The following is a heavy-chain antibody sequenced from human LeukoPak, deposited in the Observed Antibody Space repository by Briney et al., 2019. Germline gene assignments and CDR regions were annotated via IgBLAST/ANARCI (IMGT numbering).Heavy chain of an antibody. D-gene: IGHD5-12*01. J-gene: IGHJ2*01. CDR1: GGSISSYF. Sequence: SETLSLTCTVSGGSISSYFWSWLRQPPGKRLEWIGYISYSGSTDYNPSLKSRVTLSADTSKNRLSLKLSSVTAADTAVYYCARKSSRGGFNGYDFWYFDLWGRGTLVTVSS. CDR2: ISYSGST. V-gene: IGHV4-59*08. CDR3: ARKSSRGGFNGYDFWYFDL.